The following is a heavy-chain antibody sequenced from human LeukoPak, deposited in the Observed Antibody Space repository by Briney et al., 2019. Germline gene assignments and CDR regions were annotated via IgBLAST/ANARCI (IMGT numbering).Heavy chain of an antibody. CDR2: INSDGSST. Sequence: GGSLRLSCVGSGFTFSSYWMHWVRQAPGKGLVWVSRINSDGSSTSYADSVKGRFTISRDNAKNTLYLQMNSLRAEDTAVYYCARGSGWYEDYFDYWGQGTLVTVSS. D-gene: IGHD6-19*01. CDR3: ARGSGWYEDYFDY. V-gene: IGHV3-74*01. J-gene: IGHJ4*02. CDR1: GFTFSSYW.